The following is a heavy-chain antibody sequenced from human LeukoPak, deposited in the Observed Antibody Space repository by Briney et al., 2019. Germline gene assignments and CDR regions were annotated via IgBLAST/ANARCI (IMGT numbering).Heavy chain of an antibody. J-gene: IGHJ4*02. CDR3: ARDVGATGTYYFDY. V-gene: IGHV3-21*01. CDR1: GFTFSSYS. D-gene: IGHD1-26*01. CDR2: ISSSSSYI. Sequence: GGSLKLSCAASGFTFSSYSMNWVRQAPGKGLEWVSSISSSSSYIYYADSVKGRFTISRDNAKNSLYLQMNSLRAEDTAVYYCARDVGATGTYYFDYWGQGTLVTVSS.